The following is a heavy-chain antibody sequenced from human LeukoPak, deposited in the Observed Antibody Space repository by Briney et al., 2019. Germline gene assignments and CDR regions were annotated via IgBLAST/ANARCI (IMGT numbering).Heavy chain of an antibody. CDR3: AVGIRVVRSGWYGGLDY. D-gene: IGHD6-19*01. V-gene: IGHV4-4*07. CDR1: GGSISSYY. J-gene: IGHJ4*02. CDR2: IYTSGST. Sequence: SETLSLTCTVSGGSISSYYWSWIRQPAGKGLEWIGLIYTSGSTNYNPSLKSRVTMSVDTSTTQFSLKLRSVTTADTAVYYCAVGIRVVRSGWYGGLDYWGQGTLVTVSS.